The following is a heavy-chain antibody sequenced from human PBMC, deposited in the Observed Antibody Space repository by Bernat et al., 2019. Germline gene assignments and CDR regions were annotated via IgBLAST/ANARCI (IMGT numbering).Heavy chain of an antibody. D-gene: IGHD6-13*01. CDR2: IDPSDSYT. V-gene: IGHV5-10-1*01. J-gene: IGHJ4*02. CDR1: EYSFTTYW. CDR3: ARHLRGSSSWYDY. Sequence: EVQLVQSGAEVKKPGESLRISCKASEYSFTTYWITWVRQMPGKGLQWMGRIDPSDSYTNYSPSFHGHVTISADKSISTAFLQWSSLKASDTAMYCCARHLRGSSSWYDYWGQGTLVTVSS.